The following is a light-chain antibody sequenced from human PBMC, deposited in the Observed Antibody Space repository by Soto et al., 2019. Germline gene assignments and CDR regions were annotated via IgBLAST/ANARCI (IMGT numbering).Light chain of an antibody. Sequence: DIQMTQSPSSLSASLGDRVTITFRASRTIDNYLNWYQQKSGKAPKLLIYKASSLASGVPSRFSGSESGTEFTLTISSLQPDDFATYYCQQYNSQYTFGQGTKVDIK. CDR1: RTIDNY. V-gene: IGKV1-5*03. J-gene: IGKJ2*01. CDR3: QQYNSQYT. CDR2: KAS.